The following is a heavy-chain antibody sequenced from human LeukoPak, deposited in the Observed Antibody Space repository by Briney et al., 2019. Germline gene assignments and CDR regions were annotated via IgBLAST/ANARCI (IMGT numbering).Heavy chain of an antibody. J-gene: IGHJ4*02. V-gene: IGHV4-34*01. D-gene: IGHD1-26*01. CDR2: INHSGST. CDR1: GGSFSGYY. CDR3: ARPVGATYFDY. Sequence: SETLSLTCAVYGGSFSGYYWSWIRQPPGKGLEWIGEINHSGSTNYNPSLKSRVTIPVDTSKNQFSLKLSSVTAADTAVYYCARPVGATYFDYWGQGTLVTVSS.